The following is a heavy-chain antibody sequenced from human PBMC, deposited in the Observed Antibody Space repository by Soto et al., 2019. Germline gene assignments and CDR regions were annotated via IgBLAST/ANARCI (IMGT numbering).Heavy chain of an antibody. D-gene: IGHD6-6*01. CDR3: AKRSSSSTFDY. V-gene: IGHV3-23*01. CDR1: GFTFSSYA. CDR2: ISGSDDST. Sequence: EVQLLESGGGLEQPGESLRLSCAASGFTFSSYAMSWVRQAPGKGLEWVSVISGSDDSTYYADSVKGRFTISRDNSKNTLYLQMNSLRAEDTALYYCAKRSSSSTFDYWGQGTLVTVSS. J-gene: IGHJ4*02.